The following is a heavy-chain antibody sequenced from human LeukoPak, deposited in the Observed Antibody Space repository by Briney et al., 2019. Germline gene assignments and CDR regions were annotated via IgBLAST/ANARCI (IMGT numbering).Heavy chain of an antibody. CDR1: GFTFGDYA. J-gene: IGHJ4*02. CDR3: TSDYYGSGSYYWDY. CDR2: IRSKAYGGTT. Sequence: GGSLRLSCTASGFTFGDYAMSWFRQAPGKGLEWVGFIRSKAYGGTTEYAASVKGRFTISRDDSKSIAYLQMNSLKTEDTAVYYCTSDYYGSGSYYWDYWGQGTLVTVSS. V-gene: IGHV3-49*03. D-gene: IGHD3-10*01.